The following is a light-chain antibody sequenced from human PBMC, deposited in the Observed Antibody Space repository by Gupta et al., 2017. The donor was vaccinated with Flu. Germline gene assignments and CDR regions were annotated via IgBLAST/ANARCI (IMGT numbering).Light chain of an antibody. CDR1: SSDVGGYNY. CDR3: CSYAGSYSYV. V-gene: IGLV2-11*01. Sequence: SVTISCTGTSSDVGGYNYVSWYQQHPGKAPKLMIYDVSKRPSGVPDRFSGSKSGNTASLTISGLQAEDEADDYCCSYAGSYSYVFGTGTKVTVL. J-gene: IGLJ1*01. CDR2: DVS.